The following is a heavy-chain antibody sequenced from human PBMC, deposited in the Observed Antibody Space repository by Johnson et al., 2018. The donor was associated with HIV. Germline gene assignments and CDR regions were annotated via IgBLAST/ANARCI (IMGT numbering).Heavy chain of an antibody. CDR2: ISYDGSNK. D-gene: IGHD6-13*01. Sequence: QEKLVEFGGGVVQPGRSLRLSCAASGFTFSSYGMHWVRQAPGKGLEWVAVISYDGSNKYYADSVKGRFTISRDNSKNTLYLQMNSLRAEDTAVYYCARSPRAAEGAFDIWGQGTMVTVSS. CDR3: ARSPRAAEGAFDI. J-gene: IGHJ3*02. V-gene: IGHV3-30*03. CDR1: GFTFSSYG.